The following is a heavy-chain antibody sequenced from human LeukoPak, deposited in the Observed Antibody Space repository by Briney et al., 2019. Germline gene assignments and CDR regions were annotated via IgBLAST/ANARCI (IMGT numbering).Heavy chain of an antibody. CDR2: ISTSAGTI. J-gene: IGHJ4*02. CDR1: GFTFSDYY. CDR3: ARDAIDSSGFDFDY. D-gene: IGHD3-22*01. Sequence: PGESLRLSCAAPGFTFSDYYMTWIRQAPGKGLGWISYISTSAGTISYADSVKGRFTISRDNAKNSLYLQMNSLRAEDTAVYYCARDAIDSSGFDFDYWGQGTLVTVSS. V-gene: IGHV3-11*01.